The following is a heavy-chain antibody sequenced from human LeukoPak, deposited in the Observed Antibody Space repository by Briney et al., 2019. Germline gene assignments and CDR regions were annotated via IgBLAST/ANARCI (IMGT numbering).Heavy chain of an antibody. V-gene: IGHV4-39*01. CDR1: GGSISSSNYD. J-gene: IGHJ4*02. CDR3: ARRTSSSWFFDY. D-gene: IGHD6-13*01. CDR2: INYSGST. Sequence: SETLSLTCTVSGGSISSSNYDWAWIRQPPGKGLEWIGSINYSGSTYYNPSLKSRVATSVDTSKNQFSLKMSSVTAADTAVYYCARRTSSSWFFDYWGQGTLVTVSS.